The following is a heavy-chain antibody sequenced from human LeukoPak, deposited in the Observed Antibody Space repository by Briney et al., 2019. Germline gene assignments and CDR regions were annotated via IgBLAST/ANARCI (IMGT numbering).Heavy chain of an antibody. CDR1: GGSFSGYY. J-gene: IGHJ3*02. D-gene: IGHD3-10*01. Sequence: SETLSLTCAVYGGSFSGYYWSWIRQPPGKGLEWIGEINHSGSTNYNPSLKSRVTISVDTSKNQFSLKLSSVTAADTAVYYCARDRLGELSGRDAFDIWGQGTMVTVSS. V-gene: IGHV4-34*01. CDR3: ARDRLGELSGRDAFDI. CDR2: INHSGST.